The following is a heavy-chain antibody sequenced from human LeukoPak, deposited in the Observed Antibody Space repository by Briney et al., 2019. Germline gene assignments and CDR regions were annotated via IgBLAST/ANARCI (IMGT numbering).Heavy chain of an antibody. CDR1: GYTFTSYG. CDR3: ARTSKRYCSGGSCMDFDY. CDR2: ISAYNGNT. V-gene: IGHV1-18*01. J-gene: IGHJ4*02. D-gene: IGHD2-15*01. Sequence: ASVKVSCKASGYTFTSYGISWVRQAPGQGLEWMGWISAYNGNTNYAQKLQGRVTMTTGTSTSTAYMELRSLRSDDTAVYYCARTSKRYCSGGSCMDFDYWGQGTLVTVSS.